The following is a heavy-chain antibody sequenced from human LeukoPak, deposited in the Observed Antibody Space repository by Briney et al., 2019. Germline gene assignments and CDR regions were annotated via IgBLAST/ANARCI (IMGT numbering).Heavy chain of an antibody. D-gene: IGHD3-9*01. V-gene: IGHV3-48*04. CDR1: EFTFSTYS. CDR3: ARDTSLRYFDWPGAFDI. CDR2: IISSSGTI. J-gene: IGHJ3*02. Sequence: GGSLRLSCAASEFTFSTYSMNWVRQAPGKGLEWLSYIISSSGTIYYADSVKGRFTISRDNVKNSLHLQMNSLRAGDTAVYYCARDTSLRYFDWPGAFDIWGQGTMVTVSS.